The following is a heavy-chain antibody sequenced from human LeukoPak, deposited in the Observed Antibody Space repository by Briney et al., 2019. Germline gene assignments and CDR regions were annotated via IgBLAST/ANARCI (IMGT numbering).Heavy chain of an antibody. J-gene: IGHJ4*02. CDR1: GGSFSGYY. CDR3: ARGPRWFTA. CDR2: INHSGST. D-gene: IGHD4-23*01. Sequence: SETLSLTCAVYGGSFSGYYWSWIRQPPGKGLEWIGEINHSGSTNYNPSLKSRVTISVDTSKNQFSLKLSAVTAADTAVYYCARGPRWFTAWGQGTLVTVSS. V-gene: IGHV4-34*01.